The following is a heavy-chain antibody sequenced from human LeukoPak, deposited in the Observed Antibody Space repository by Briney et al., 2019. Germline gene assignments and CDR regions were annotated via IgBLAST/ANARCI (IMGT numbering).Heavy chain of an antibody. V-gene: IGHV3-53*01. CDR1: GFTVITND. CDR3: ARGVEPLAANTLAY. Sequence: GGSLRLSCAASGFTVITNDMTGGRQAPGKGREGISVLYSDGNTKYADSVQGRFTISRDNSKNTLYLEMNSLSPDDTAVYYCARGVEPLAANTLAYWGQGTLVTVSS. J-gene: IGHJ4*02. CDR2: LYSDGNT. D-gene: IGHD1-14*01.